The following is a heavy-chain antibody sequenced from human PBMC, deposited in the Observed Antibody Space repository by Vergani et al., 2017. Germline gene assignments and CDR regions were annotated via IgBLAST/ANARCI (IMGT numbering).Heavy chain of an antibody. CDR1: GGSFSGYY. Sequence: QVRLQQWGAGLLKPSETLSLTCAVYGGSFSGYYWSWIRQPPGKGLEWIGEINHSGSTNYNPSLKSRVTISVDTSKNQFSLKLSSVTAADTAVYYCASGCSGGSCGSSWGQGTLVTVSS. D-gene: IGHD2-15*01. V-gene: IGHV4-34*01. J-gene: IGHJ4*02. CDR2: INHSGST. CDR3: ASGCSGGSCGSS.